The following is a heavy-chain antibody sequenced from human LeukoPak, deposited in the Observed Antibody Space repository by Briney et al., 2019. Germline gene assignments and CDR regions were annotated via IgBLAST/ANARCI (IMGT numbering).Heavy chain of an antibody. V-gene: IGHV4-61*02. J-gene: IGHJ4*02. CDR2: IYTSGST. D-gene: IGHD3-10*01. CDR3: AKDLVYYGSGSYYNGNY. CDR1: GGSISSGSYY. Sequence: PSQTLSLTCTVSGGSISSGSYYWSWIRQPAGKGLEWIGRIYTSGSTNYNPSLKSRVTISVDTSKNQFSLKLSSVTAADTAVYYCAKDLVYYGSGSYYNGNYWGQGTLVTVSS.